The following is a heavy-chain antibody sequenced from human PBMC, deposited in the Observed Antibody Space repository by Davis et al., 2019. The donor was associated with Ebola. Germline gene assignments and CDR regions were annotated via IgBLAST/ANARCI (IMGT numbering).Heavy chain of an antibody. D-gene: IGHD2-15*01. CDR1: GFTFSDYY. CDR2: ISSSGSTI. CDR3: ASDCSGGSCYSDGMDV. V-gene: IGHV3-11*04. Sequence: GESLKISCAASGFTFSDYYMSWIRQAPGKGLEWVSYISSSGSTIYYADSVKGRFTISRDNAKNSLYLQMNSLRAEDTAVYYCASDCSGGSCYSDGMDVWGQGTTVTVSS. J-gene: IGHJ6*02.